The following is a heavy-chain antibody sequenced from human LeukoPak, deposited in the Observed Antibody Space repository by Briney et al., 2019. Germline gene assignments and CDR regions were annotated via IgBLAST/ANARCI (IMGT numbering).Heavy chain of an antibody. V-gene: IGHV4-31*03. CDR2: INHSGST. CDR3: ARDVYFPDTSGYKDY. Sequence: SETLSLTCTVSGGSISSGASDWGWIRQHPKRGLEWVGYINHSGSTYYNPSLGSRVTMSVDTSKNQFSLKLSSVTAADSAVYYCARDVYFPDTSGYKDYWGQGTLVTVSS. J-gene: IGHJ4*02. D-gene: IGHD3-22*01. CDR1: GGSISSGASD.